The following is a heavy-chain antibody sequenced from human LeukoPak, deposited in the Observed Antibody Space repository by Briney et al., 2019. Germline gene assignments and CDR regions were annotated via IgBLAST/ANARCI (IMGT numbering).Heavy chain of an antibody. Sequence: SETLPLTCAVYGGSFSGYYWSWIRQPPGKGLEWIGEINHSGSTNYNPSLKSQVNISVDTSKNQFSLKLSSVTAADTAVYYCATDYYDSSGYYRGLGYWGQGTLVTVSS. CDR3: ATDYYDSSGYYRGLGY. CDR2: INHSGST. J-gene: IGHJ4*02. V-gene: IGHV4-34*01. CDR1: GGSFSGYY. D-gene: IGHD3-22*01.